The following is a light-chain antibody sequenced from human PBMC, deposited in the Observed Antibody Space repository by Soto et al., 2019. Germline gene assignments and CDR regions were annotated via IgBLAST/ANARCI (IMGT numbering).Light chain of an antibody. V-gene: IGKV1-5*03. CDR1: QSISSW. Sequence: DIQMTQSPSTLSASVGDRVTITCRASQSISSWVAWYQQKPGKGPKLLIYKASHLESGVPSRFSGSGSGTEFTLTISSLQPGDFATYYCQHYNTYSEAFGQGTKVDIK. CDR2: KAS. CDR3: QHYNTYSEA. J-gene: IGKJ1*01.